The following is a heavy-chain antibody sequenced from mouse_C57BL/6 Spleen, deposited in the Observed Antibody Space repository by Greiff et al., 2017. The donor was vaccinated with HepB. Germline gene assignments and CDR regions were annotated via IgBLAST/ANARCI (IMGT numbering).Heavy chain of an antibody. CDR3: APLYYYGVDY. CDR2: IHPNSGST. CDR1: GYTFTSYW. J-gene: IGHJ2*01. Sequence: VKLQQPGAELVKPGASVKLSCKASGYTFTSYWMHWVKQRPGQGLEWIGMIHPNSGSTNYNEKFKSKATLTVDKSSSTAYMQLSSLTSEDSAVYYCAPLYYYGVDYWGQGTTLTVSS. V-gene: IGHV1-64*01. D-gene: IGHD1-1*01.